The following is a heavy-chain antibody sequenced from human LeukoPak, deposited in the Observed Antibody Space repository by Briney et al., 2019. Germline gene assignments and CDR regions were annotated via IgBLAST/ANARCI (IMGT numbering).Heavy chain of an antibody. CDR2: IKYDGNEE. J-gene: IGHJ4*02. CDR1: GFTFSSYW. CDR3: KSGGAAPGSFDY. Sequence: GGSLRLSCAASGFTFSSYWMSWMRQAPGKGLEWVANIKYDGNEEYYVDSVKGRFTISRDNAKNSLYLQLNSLRVEDTAVYYCKSGGAAPGSFDYWGQGTLVTVSS. V-gene: IGHV3-7*01. D-gene: IGHD1-1*01.